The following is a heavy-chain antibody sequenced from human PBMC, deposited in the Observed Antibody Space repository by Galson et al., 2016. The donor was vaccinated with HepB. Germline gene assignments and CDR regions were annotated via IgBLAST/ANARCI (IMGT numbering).Heavy chain of an antibody. D-gene: IGHD3-3*01. V-gene: IGHV3-33*01. Sequence: SLRLSCAASGFSFSEFGIHWVRQAPGKGLEWVALIYYGGDKYADSVKVRVTVSRYNSRKKSFLQMNSLRVEDTAVYYCARWSGSSWFDPWGQGTLVTVSS. CDR1: GFSFSEFG. J-gene: IGHJ5*02. CDR3: ARWSGSSWFDP. CDR2: IYYGGD.